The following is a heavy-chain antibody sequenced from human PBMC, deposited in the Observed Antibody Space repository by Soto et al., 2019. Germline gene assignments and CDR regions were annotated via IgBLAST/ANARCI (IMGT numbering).Heavy chain of an antibody. Sequence: GGSLRLSCAASGFTFSSYAMSWVRQAPGKGLEWVSAISGSGGSTYYADSVKGRFTISRDNSKNTLYLQMNNLRAEDTAVYYCAKGGSTSCYFRYYFDYWGQGTLVTVSS. CDR3: AKGGSTSCYFRYYFDY. CDR2: ISGSGGST. V-gene: IGHV3-23*01. CDR1: GFTFSSYA. J-gene: IGHJ4*02. D-gene: IGHD2-2*01.